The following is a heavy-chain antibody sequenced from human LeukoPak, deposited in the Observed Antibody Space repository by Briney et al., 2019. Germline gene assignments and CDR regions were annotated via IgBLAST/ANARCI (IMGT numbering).Heavy chain of an antibody. CDR3: ARDWNYYDSSGYRYYFDY. J-gene: IGHJ4*02. CDR2: IYTSGST. Sequence: PSQTLSLTCTVSGGSISSGGYYWSWIRQPAGKGLEWIGRIYTSGSTNYNPSLKSRVTMSVDTSKNQFSLKLSSVTAADTAVYYCARDWNYYDSSGYRYYFDYWGQGTLVTVSS. D-gene: IGHD3-22*01. CDR1: GGSISSGGYY. V-gene: IGHV4-61*02.